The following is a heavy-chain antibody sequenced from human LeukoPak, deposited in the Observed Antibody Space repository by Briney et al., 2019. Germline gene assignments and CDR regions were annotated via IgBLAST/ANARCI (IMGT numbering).Heavy chain of an antibody. J-gene: IGHJ4*02. CDR2: IYTSGST. CDR3: ASGNTLKGVDY. CDR1: GDSIRSNNYY. V-gene: IGHV4-61*02. D-gene: IGHD2/OR15-2a*01. Sequence: PSETLSLTCSVSGDSIRSNNYYWSRIRQPAGKGLEWIGRIYTSGSTIYSPSLQSRVTISIDKSKNQFSLRLTSVTAADTAVYYCASGNTLKGVDYWGQGTLVSVSS.